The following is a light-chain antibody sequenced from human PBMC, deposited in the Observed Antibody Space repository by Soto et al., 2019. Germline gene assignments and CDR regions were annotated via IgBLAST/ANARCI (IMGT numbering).Light chain of an antibody. J-gene: IGLJ1*01. CDR1: SSDIGAYNY. Sequence: QSALTQPPSASGSPGQSVTISCTGTSSDIGAYNYVSWYQQYPGKAPRLVIYDVSKRPSGVPDRFSGSKSANTASLTVSGLQTEDDYYYYCNSCAGGYHYVFGTGTKVTVL. CDR2: DVS. V-gene: IGLV2-8*01. CDR3: NSCAGGYHYV.